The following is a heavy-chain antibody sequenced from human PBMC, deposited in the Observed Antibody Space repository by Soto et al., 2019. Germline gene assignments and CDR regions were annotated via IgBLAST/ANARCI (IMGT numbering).Heavy chain of an antibody. D-gene: IGHD4-17*01. J-gene: IGHJ6*02. Sequence: GGSLRLSCAASGFTFSSYAMSWVRQAPGKGLEWVSAISVSGGSTYYADSVKGRFTISRDNSKNTLYLQMNSLRAEDTAVYYCAKGSRDGDYYYYYGMDVWGQGTTVTVSS. CDR2: ISVSGGST. CDR1: GFTFSSYA. CDR3: AKGSRDGDYYYYYGMDV. V-gene: IGHV3-23*01.